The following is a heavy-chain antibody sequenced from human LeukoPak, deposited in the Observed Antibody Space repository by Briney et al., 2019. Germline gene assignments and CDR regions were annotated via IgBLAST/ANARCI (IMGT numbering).Heavy chain of an antibody. Sequence: SETLSLTCTVSGGSISSTDYYWGWIRQPPGKGLEWIGNIYYSGSTYYGPSLKSRVTISVDTSKNQFSLELNSVTAADTAVYYCARRPYSSLYYFDYWGQGTLVTVSS. CDR2: IYYSGST. V-gene: IGHV4-39*07. CDR1: GGSISSTDYY. CDR3: ARRPYSSLYYFDY. J-gene: IGHJ4*02. D-gene: IGHD6-13*01.